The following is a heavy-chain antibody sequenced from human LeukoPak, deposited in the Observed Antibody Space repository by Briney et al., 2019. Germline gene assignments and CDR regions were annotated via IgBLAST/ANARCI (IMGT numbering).Heavy chain of an antibody. CDR2: ISGSGGST. J-gene: IGHJ6*03. V-gene: IGHV3-23*01. CDR3: TTEEFGSIAAASSLGTYYYYYYYMDV. D-gene: IGHD6-13*01. CDR1: GFTFSSYA. Sequence: PGGSLRLSCAASGFTFSSYAMSWVRQAPGKGLEWVSAISGSGGSTYYADSVKGRFTISRDNSKNTLYLQMNSLKTEDTAVYYCTTEEFGSIAAASSLGTYYYYYYYMDVWGKGTTVTVSS.